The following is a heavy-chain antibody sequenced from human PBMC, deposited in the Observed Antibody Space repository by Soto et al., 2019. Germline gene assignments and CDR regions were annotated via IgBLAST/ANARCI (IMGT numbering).Heavy chain of an antibody. CDR3: ARGDGSGYYVFDY. CDR2: IHTSGST. CDR1: GGSISSYN. D-gene: IGHD5-12*01. J-gene: IGHJ4*02. Sequence: SETLSLTCTVSGGSISSYNCSWIRQPAGKGMERIGRIHTSGSTDYNPSFKSRVTRSADKSKNHVSLQLSSVTAADTAVYYCARGDGSGYYVFDYWGQGTLVTVSS. V-gene: IGHV4-4*07.